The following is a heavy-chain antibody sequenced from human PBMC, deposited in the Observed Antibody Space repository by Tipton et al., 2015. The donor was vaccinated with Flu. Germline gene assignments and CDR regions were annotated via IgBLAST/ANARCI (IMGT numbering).Heavy chain of an antibody. Sequence: TLSLTCNVSGASVTTYSWNWIRQSRGKGLEWIGRKGSRGFTNINPSLESRLAMSVDASKNQFSLKLSSVTAADTAVYYCARDTIFGVAHWGQGTLVTVS. CDR3: ARDTIFGVAH. CDR2: KGSRGFT. J-gene: IGHJ4*02. CDR1: GASVTTYS. D-gene: IGHD3-3*01. V-gene: IGHV4-4*07.